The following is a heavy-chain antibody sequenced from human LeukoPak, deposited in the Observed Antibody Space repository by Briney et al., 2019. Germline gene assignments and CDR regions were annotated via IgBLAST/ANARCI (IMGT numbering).Heavy chain of an antibody. CDR1: GFTFNSAA. CDR2: ITGSVAKT. CDR3: ARGPQLGSGYHPDC. V-gene: IGHV3-23*01. Sequence: GGSLRLSCAASGFTFNSAAMTWVSQAPGGGLEWVSTITGSVAKTYSADSVKGRVTISRDYSENTLHLQMKSLRVEDTAMYCCARGPQLGSGYHPDCWGQGTLVTVSS. D-gene: IGHD3-22*01. J-gene: IGHJ4*02.